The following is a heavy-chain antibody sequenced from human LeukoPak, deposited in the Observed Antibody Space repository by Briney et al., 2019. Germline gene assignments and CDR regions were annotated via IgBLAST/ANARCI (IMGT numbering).Heavy chain of an antibody. CDR3: AKFRTGYYVFDF. J-gene: IGHJ4*02. D-gene: IGHD3/OR15-3a*01. V-gene: IGHV1-8*02. CDR1: GDTFTTNN. Sequence: ASVKVSCKASGDTFTTNNFNWVRQAPGQGLEWMGYMNPRNGDTGYAQQFQGRVTMTRDTSTSTAYMELTSLRSEDTAVYYCAKFRTGYYVFDFWGQGTLITVSS. CDR2: MNPRNGDT.